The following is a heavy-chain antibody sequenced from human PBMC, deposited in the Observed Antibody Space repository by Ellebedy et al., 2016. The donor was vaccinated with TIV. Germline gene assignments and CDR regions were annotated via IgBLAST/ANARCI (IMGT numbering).Heavy chain of an antibody. CDR3: ARGGSSGSSDY. CDR1: GFTFRSHG. Sequence: GGSLRLXXVASGFTFRSHGIYWVRQAPGKGLEWVAAISSDGSNKYYADSVKGRSTISRDNSKNTLYLQMNSLRTDDMAVYYCARGGSSGSSDYWGQGTLVTVSS. J-gene: IGHJ4*02. V-gene: IGHV3-30*03. CDR2: ISSDGSNK. D-gene: IGHD3-10*01.